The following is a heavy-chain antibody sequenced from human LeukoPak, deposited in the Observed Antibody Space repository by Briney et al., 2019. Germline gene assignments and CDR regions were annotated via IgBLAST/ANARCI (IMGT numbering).Heavy chain of an antibody. J-gene: IGHJ4*02. CDR1: GFNFSSYA. V-gene: IGHV3-30*04. Sequence: GGSLRLSCAASGFNFSSYAMNWVRQAPGKGLEWVAVISYDGSNKYYADSVKGRFTISRDNSKNTQYLQMNSLRAEDTAVYYCATLADYPFDYWGQGTLVTVSS. CDR2: ISYDGSNK. D-gene: IGHD4-11*01. CDR3: ATLADYPFDY.